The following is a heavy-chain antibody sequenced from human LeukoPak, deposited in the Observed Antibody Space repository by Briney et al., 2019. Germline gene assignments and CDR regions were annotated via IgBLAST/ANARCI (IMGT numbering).Heavy chain of an antibody. CDR2: ITSGGAP. V-gene: IGHV3-23*01. CDR1: GFTFSNYA. Sequence: GGSLRLSCAASGFTFSNYAVMWFRQATGQGLQGVSAITSGGAPRYADSVKGRFTISRDNSKNTLYLQMNSLRAEDTAQYFCARDPNGDYIGAFEFWGRGTVVTVSS. D-gene: IGHD4-17*01. J-gene: IGHJ3*01. CDR3: ARDPNGDYIGAFEF.